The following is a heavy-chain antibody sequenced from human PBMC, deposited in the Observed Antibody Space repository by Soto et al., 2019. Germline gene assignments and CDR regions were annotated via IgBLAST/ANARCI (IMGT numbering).Heavy chain of an antibody. CDR1: GYTFTGYY. D-gene: IGHD2-15*01. V-gene: IGHV1-2*04. Sequence: ASVKVSCKASGYTFTGYYMHWVRQAPGQGLEWMGWINPNSGGTNYAQKFQGWVTMTRDTSISTAYMELSRLRSDDTAVYYCARDLRDCSGGSCYSGPDAFDIWGQGTMVTVSS. CDR2: INPNSGGT. J-gene: IGHJ3*02. CDR3: ARDLRDCSGGSCYSGPDAFDI.